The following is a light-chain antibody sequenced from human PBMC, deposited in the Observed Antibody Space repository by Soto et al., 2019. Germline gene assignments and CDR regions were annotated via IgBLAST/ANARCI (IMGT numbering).Light chain of an antibody. J-gene: IGLJ1*01. CDR2: DNT. V-gene: IGLV1-40*01. CDR3: QSYDSSLSGSYV. Sequence: QSVLTQPPSVSGAPGQRVTISCTGSSSNIGAGYDVHWYQQLPGTAPKLLIHDNTNRPSGVPDRLSGSKSGTSASLAITGLQAEDEADYYCQSYDSSLSGSYVFGTGTKLTVL. CDR1: SSNIGAGYD.